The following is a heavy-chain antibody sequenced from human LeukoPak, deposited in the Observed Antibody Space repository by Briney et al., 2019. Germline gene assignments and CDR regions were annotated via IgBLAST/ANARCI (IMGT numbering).Heavy chain of an antibody. CDR3: TKVAASSGWYYFDY. CDR2: IRSKAYGGTT. V-gene: IGHV3-49*04. CDR1: GFTFGDYA. Sequence: PGGSLRLSCTASGFTFGDYAMSWVRQAPGKGLEWVCFIRSKAYGGTTEYAASVKGRFTISRDDSKSIAYLQMNSLKTEDTAVYYCTKVAASSGWYYFDYWGQGTLVTVSS. D-gene: IGHD6-19*01. J-gene: IGHJ4*02.